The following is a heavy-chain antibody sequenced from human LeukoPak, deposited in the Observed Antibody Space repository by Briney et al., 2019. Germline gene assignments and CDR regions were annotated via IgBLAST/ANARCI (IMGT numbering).Heavy chain of an antibody. D-gene: IGHD6-13*01. Sequence: PGGSLRLSCTASGFTFGDYAMSWFRQAPGKGLEWVGFIRSKAYGGTTEYAASVKGRFTISRDDSKSIAYLQMNSLKTEDTAVYYRTRDNKQQLVTIMDVWGKGTTVTVSS. CDR3: TRDNKQQLVTIMDV. V-gene: IGHV3-49*03. J-gene: IGHJ6*03. CDR2: IRSKAYGGTT. CDR1: GFTFGDYA.